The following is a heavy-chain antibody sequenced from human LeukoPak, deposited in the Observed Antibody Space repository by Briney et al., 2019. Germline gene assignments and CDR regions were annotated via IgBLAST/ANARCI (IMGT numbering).Heavy chain of an antibody. Sequence: TSETLSLTCAVYGGSFSGYYWSWIRQPPGKGLEWIGEINHSGSTNYNPSLKSRVTISVDTSKNQFSLKLSSVTAADTAVYYCARAGSRDRVVTTDYFDYWGQGTLVTVSS. CDR1: GGSFSGYY. J-gene: IGHJ4*02. CDR2: INHSGST. CDR3: ARAGSRDRVVTTDYFDY. V-gene: IGHV4-34*01. D-gene: IGHD1-1*01.